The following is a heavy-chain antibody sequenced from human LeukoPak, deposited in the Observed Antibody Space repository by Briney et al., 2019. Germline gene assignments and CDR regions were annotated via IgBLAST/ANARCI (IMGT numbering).Heavy chain of an antibody. Sequence: GGSLRLSCAASGFTFSSYSMNWVRQAPGKGLEWVSYISSSSTIYYADSVKGRFTVSRDNAKNSLYLQMNSLRAEDTAVYYCARDSVDYYDSSGFDYWGQGTLVTVSS. V-gene: IGHV3-48*01. CDR2: ISSSSTI. CDR3: ARDSVDYYDSSGFDY. J-gene: IGHJ4*02. CDR1: GFTFSSYS. D-gene: IGHD3-22*01.